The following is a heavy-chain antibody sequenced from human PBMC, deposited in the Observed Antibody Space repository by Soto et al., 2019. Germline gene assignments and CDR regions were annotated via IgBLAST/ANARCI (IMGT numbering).Heavy chain of an antibody. CDR3: ARGGGVATPIGMDV. CDR1: GGSIRGYY. Sequence: PSETLSLTCAVSGGSIRGYYGSWIRQPPGKGLEWIGYISYSGSTNYNPSLKNRVTISVDTSKNQFSLKLSFVTAADTAVYYCARGGGVATPIGMDVWGQGTTVTVSS. CDR2: ISYSGST. V-gene: IGHV4-59*01. J-gene: IGHJ6*02. D-gene: IGHD5-12*01.